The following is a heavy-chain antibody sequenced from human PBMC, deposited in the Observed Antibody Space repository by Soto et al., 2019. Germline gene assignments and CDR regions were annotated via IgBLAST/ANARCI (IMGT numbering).Heavy chain of an antibody. V-gene: IGHV1-69*13. CDR2: IIPIFGTA. CDR3: TRVARYCSSTSCFVNWFDP. Sequence: ASVKVSCTASGGTFSSYAISWVRQAPGQGLEWMGGIIPIFGTANYAQKFQGRVTITADESTSTAYMELNSLKTEDTAVYYCTRVARYCSSTSCFVNWFDPWGQGTLVTVSS. D-gene: IGHD2-2*01. J-gene: IGHJ5*02. CDR1: GGTFSSYA.